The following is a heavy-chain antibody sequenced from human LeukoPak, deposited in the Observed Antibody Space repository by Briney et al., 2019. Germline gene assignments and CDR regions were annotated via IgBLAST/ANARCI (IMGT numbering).Heavy chain of an antibody. Sequence: SETLSLTCTVSGGSISSYYWSWIRQPPGKGLEWIGYIYYSGSTNYNPSLKSRVTISVDTSKNQFSLKLSSVTAADTAVYYCARESRDYGDYVPFDYWGQGTLVTVPS. J-gene: IGHJ4*02. D-gene: IGHD4-17*01. CDR2: IYYSGST. V-gene: IGHV4-59*01. CDR3: ARESRDYGDYVPFDY. CDR1: GGSISSYY.